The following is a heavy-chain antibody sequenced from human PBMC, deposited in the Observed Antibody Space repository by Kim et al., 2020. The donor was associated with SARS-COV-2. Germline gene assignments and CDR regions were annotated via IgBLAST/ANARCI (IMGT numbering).Heavy chain of an antibody. Sequence: GGSLRLSCAASGFTFDDYAMHWVRQAPGKGLEWVSGISWNSGSIGYADSVKGRFTISRDNAKNSLYLQMNSLRAEDTALYYCAKGLPEVVPAAPFDYWGQGTLVTVSS. CDR1: GFTFDDYA. V-gene: IGHV3-9*01. J-gene: IGHJ4*02. CDR3: AKGLPEVVPAAPFDY. D-gene: IGHD2-2*01. CDR2: ISWNSGSI.